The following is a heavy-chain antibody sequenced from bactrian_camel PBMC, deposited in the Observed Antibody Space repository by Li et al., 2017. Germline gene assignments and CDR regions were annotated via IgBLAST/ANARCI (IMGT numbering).Heavy chain of an antibody. CDR3: ARSIYTGTYYDSGTYYTRDPYGY. D-gene: IGHD2*01. CDR1: GNTSPRKC. J-gene: IGHJ4*01. Sequence: HVQLVESGGGLVQAGGSLRLSCVASGNTSPRKCVGWFRQSPQQEREAVAAIGPDGSTSYADFVKGRFTISQNSAKDSLYLQMNSLKPEDTALYYCARSIYTGTYYDSGTYYTRDPYGYWGQGTQVTVS. CDR2: IGPDGST. V-gene: IGHV3S53*01.